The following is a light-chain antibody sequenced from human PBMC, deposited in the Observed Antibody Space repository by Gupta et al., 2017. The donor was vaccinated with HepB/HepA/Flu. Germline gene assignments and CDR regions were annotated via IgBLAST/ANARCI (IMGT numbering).Light chain of an antibody. CDR2: DVS. CDR3: CSYSGSYTYVV. V-gene: IGLV2-11*01. CDR1: SSDVGGYNY. Sequence: QSALPQPRSVSGSPGRSVTISFTGTSSDVGGYNYVSWYQQHPGKAPKLMIYDVSKRPSGVPDRFSDSKSGNTAALTISGLQAEDEADYYCCSYSGSYTYVVFGGGTKLTVL. J-gene: IGLJ2*01.